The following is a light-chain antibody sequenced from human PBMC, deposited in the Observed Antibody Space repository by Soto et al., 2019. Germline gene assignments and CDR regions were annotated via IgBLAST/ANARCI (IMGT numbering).Light chain of an antibody. CDR1: SSDIGSYNY. CDR2: DVS. J-gene: IGLJ1*01. Sequence: QSALTQPASVSGSPGQSIAISCSGTSSDIGSYNYVSWYQQHPGKVPKLMIYDVSNRPSGVSNRFSGPKSGNTAFLTISGLQAEDEADYYCSSYTIISTYVFGTGTKLTVL. V-gene: IGLV2-14*01. CDR3: SSYTIISTYV.